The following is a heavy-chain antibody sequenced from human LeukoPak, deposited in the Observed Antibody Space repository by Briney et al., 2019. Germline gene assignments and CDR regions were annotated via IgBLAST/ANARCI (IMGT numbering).Heavy chain of an antibody. D-gene: IGHD3-10*01. J-gene: IGHJ4*02. CDR3: ARVITMVRGVMVSDYFDY. V-gene: IGHV5-51*01. CDR1: GYTFTSNW. Sequence: KVSCKASGYTFTSNWIGWVRQMPGKGLEWMGIIYPGDSDTKYSPSFQGQVTISADKSISTAYLQWSSLKASDTAMYYCARVITMVRGVMVSDYFDYWGQGTLVTVSS. CDR2: IYPGDSDT.